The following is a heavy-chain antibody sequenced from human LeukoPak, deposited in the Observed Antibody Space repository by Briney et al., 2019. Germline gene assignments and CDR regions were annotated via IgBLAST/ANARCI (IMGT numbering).Heavy chain of an antibody. D-gene: IGHD3-22*01. CDR1: GGSFSGYY. Sequence: SETLSLTCAVYGGSFSGYYWSWLRQPPAKGLEWIGEINHSGSTNYNPSLKSRVTISVDTSKNQFSLKLSCVTAADTAVDYCARGVVVTYFDYWGQGTLVTVSS. V-gene: IGHV4-34*01. CDR3: ARGVVVTYFDY. J-gene: IGHJ4*02. CDR2: INHSGST.